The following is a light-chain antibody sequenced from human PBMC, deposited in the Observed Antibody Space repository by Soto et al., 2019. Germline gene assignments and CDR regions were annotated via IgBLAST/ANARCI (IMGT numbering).Light chain of an antibody. Sequence: DIQMNQSPSTLSASVGDRITISCRATHSISSWMAWYQQKPGKAPMLLFYDASGLERGLPSRFSASGSATELSLIPSSLQPDEFAASYCEQYNCYSPYTFGQGAKVDIK. CDR3: EQYNCYSPYT. CDR1: HSISSW. V-gene: IGKV1-5*01. J-gene: IGKJ2*01. CDR2: DAS.